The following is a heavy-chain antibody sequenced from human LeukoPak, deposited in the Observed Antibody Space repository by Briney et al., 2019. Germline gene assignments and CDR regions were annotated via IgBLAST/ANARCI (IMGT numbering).Heavy chain of an antibody. V-gene: IGHV2-5*02. CDR1: GFSLSTSGVG. D-gene: IGHD6-13*01. CDR2: IYWDDDK. Sequence: SGPTLVNPTQTLTLTCTFSGFSLSTSGVGVGWIRQPPGKALEWLALIYWDDDKRYSPSLKSRLTITKDTSKNQVVHTMTNMDPVDTATYYCAHRPDIAAASNWFDPWGQGTLVTVSS. CDR3: AHRPDIAAASNWFDP. J-gene: IGHJ5*02.